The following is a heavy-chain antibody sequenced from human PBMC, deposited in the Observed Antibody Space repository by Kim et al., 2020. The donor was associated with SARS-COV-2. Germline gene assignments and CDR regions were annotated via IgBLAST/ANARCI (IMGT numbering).Heavy chain of an antibody. D-gene: IGHD6-6*01. CDR3: AKTIVAARYFDF. Sequence: YYADSVGGRFIIPRDSSKSTEDLQMNSLTAEDTAVYYCAKTIVAARYFDFWGQGTLVSVSS. V-gene: IGHV3-23*01. J-gene: IGHJ4*02.